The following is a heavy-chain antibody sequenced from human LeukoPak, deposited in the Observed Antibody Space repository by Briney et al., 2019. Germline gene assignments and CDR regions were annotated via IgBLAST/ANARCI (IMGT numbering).Heavy chain of an antibody. Sequence: ETLSLTCAVYGGSFSGYYWSWIRQPPGKGLEWIGEINHSGSTNYNPSLKSRVTISVDTSKNQFSLKLSSVTAADTAVYYCARAYYDFWSGYAKPLDYWGQGTLVTVSS. V-gene: IGHV4-34*01. CDR3: ARAYYDFWSGYAKPLDY. D-gene: IGHD3-3*01. CDR2: INHSGST. CDR1: GGSFSGYY. J-gene: IGHJ4*02.